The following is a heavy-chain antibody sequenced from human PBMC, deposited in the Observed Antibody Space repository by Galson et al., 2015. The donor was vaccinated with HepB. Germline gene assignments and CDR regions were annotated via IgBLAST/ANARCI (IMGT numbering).Heavy chain of an antibody. CDR2: INPSGGST. V-gene: IGHV1-46*01. D-gene: IGHD5-12*01. CDR1: GYTFTSYY. CDR3: AREGTKEYSGYGFDY. Sequence: SVKVSCKASGYTFTSYYMHWVRQAPGQGLEWMGIINPSGGSTSYAQKFQGRVTMTRDTSTSTVYMELSSLRSEDTAVYYCAREGTKEYSGYGFDYWGQGTLVTVSS. J-gene: IGHJ4*02.